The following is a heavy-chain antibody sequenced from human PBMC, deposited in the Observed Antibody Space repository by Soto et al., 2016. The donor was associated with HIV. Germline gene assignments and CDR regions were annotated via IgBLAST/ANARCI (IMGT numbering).Heavy chain of an antibody. V-gene: IGHV3-74*01. Sequence: EVQLVESGGGSVQRGGSLRLSCAASGLTFSNYWMYWVRQAPGKGLVWVSHINSDGSSTNYADSVKGRFTISRDNAKNTVYLQMNSLRAEDTAVYYCARDYNTRPYYFDHWGQGTLVTVSS. J-gene: IGHJ4*02. CDR1: GLTFSNYW. D-gene: IGHD1-1*01. CDR3: ARDYNTRPYYFDH. CDR2: INSDGSST.